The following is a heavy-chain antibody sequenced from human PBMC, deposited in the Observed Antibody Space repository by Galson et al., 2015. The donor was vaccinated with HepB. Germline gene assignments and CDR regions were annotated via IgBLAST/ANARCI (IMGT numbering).Heavy chain of an antibody. V-gene: IGHV3-23*01. D-gene: IGHD2-15*01. CDR2: ISGSGGST. J-gene: IGHJ4*02. CDR1: GFTFSSYA. Sequence: SLRLSCAASGFTFSSYAMSWVRQAPGKGLEWVSAISGSGGSTYYADSVKGRFTISRDNSKNTLYLQMNSLRAEDTAVYYCAKAGAGYCSGGSCYSIDYWGQGTLVTVSS. CDR3: AKAGAGYCSGGSCYSIDY.